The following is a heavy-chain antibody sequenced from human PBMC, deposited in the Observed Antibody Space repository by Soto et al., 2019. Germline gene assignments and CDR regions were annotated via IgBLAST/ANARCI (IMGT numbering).Heavy chain of an antibody. CDR2: ISGSGCST. V-gene: IGHV3-23*01. Sequence: PGGSLRLSCASSGFTFSTYAMSWFRQAAGKGLDWVSAISGSGCSTYYADSVKGRFNISRDNSKNTLYLPKNSLRAEDTAVYYCSKDRISYYGDYRTSYFDYLGQGTLVTVSS. CDR1: GFTFSTYA. CDR3: SKDRISYYGDYRTSYFDY. J-gene: IGHJ4*02. D-gene: IGHD4-17*01.